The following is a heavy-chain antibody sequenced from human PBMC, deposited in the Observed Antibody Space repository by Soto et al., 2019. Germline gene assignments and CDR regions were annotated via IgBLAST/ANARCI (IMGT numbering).Heavy chain of an antibody. CDR1: GASISSYY. V-gene: IGHV4-59*01. J-gene: IGHJ5*02. D-gene: IGHD5-18*01. Sequence: PSETLSLTCPVSGASISSYYWSWIRQPPGKGLEWIGYIYYRGSTNYNPSLKSRVTISVDTSKNKFSLKLSSVTAADTAVYYCARGGGYSYGYNWFDPWGQGTLVTVSS. CDR3: ARGGGYSYGYNWFDP. CDR2: IYYRGST.